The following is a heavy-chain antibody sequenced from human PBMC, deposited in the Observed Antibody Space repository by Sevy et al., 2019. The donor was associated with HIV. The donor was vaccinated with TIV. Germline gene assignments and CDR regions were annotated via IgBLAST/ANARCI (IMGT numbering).Heavy chain of an antibody. J-gene: IGHJ4*02. Sequence: SETLSLTCVVSGGSFSGYYWNWIRQPPGKGLEWIGEINHSGGTNYNPSLKSRVTIPLDTSKNQFSLKLTSLTAADTAVFYCARGLGYSYGSVFDFWGQGSLVTVSS. CDR3: ARGLGYSYGSVFDF. CDR1: GGSFSGYY. V-gene: IGHV4-34*01. D-gene: IGHD5-18*01. CDR2: INHSGGT.